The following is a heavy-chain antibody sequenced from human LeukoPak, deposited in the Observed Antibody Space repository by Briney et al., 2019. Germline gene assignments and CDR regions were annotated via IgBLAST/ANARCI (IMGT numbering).Heavy chain of an antibody. Sequence: GGTLRLSCAASGFTFSSYGMSWVRQAPGKGLEWVANIKEDGTEKYYVASVKGRFTISRDNAKNSLTLQMNSLGAEDTAVYYCVRPQLGMGYSYYMDVWGKGTTVIVSS. CDR1: GFTFSSYG. D-gene: IGHD3-16*01. V-gene: IGHV3-7*03. CDR3: VRPQLGMGYSYYMDV. J-gene: IGHJ6*03. CDR2: IKEDGTEK.